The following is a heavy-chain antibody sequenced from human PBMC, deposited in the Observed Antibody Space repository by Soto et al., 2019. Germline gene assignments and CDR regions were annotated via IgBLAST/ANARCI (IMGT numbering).Heavy chain of an antibody. V-gene: IGHV3-30*18. J-gene: IGHJ6*02. CDR1: GFSFSDYG. D-gene: IGHD5-18*01. Sequence: LRLSCEASGFSFSDYGMHWVRQAPGKGLEWVAVVSFDGKVQYYADSVRGRFTISRDNSRNTLNLQMSSLRAEDTAVYYCAKEVTRRVSHGMDVWGQGTTVTVS. CDR3: AKEVTRRVSHGMDV. CDR2: VSFDGKVQ.